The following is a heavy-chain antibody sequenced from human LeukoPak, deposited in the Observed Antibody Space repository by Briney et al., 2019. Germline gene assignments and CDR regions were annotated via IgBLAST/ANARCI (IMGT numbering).Heavy chain of an antibody. D-gene: IGHD3-3*01. CDR2: ISYTASS. CDR1: GDSISTGSHY. J-gene: IGHJ4*02. Sequence: PSETLSLTCNVSGDSISTGSHYWAWIRQPPGKGLEWVGSISYTASSHYNPSLESRVTISIDTSKNHFSLRLTSVTAADTAVYYCARDKDDFWSGYWTYWGQGTLVTVSS. V-gene: IGHV4-39*07. CDR3: ARDKDDFWSGYWTY.